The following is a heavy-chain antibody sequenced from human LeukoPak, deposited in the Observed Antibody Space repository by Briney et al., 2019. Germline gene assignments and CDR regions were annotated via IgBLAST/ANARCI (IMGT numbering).Heavy chain of an antibody. Sequence: PGGSLRLSCAASGFTFSSYGMHWVRQAPGKGLEWVAFIRYDGSNKYYADSVKGRFTISRDNSKNTLYLQMNSLRAEDTAVYYCAKESVGIVGATGVYYYYYMDVWGKGTTVTISS. CDR3: AKESVGIVGATGVYYYYYMDV. J-gene: IGHJ6*03. D-gene: IGHD1-26*01. CDR2: IRYDGSNK. CDR1: GFTFSSYG. V-gene: IGHV3-30*02.